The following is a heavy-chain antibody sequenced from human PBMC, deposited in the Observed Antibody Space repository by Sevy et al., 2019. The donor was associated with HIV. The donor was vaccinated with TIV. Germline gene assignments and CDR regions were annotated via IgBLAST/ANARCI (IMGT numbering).Heavy chain of an antibody. Sequence: SETLSLTCAVSGGSIRSGVYSWNWIRQPPGKDLEWIGYIYHSGNTYYNPSLKGRVTISIDTSKNQFSLKMSSVTAADTAIYYCSRDGGTMTTPGAFDIWGQGAMVTVSS. CDR3: SRDGGTMTTPGAFDI. J-gene: IGHJ3*02. CDR2: IYHSGNT. CDR1: GGSIRSGVYS. V-gene: IGHV4-30-2*01. D-gene: IGHD4-17*01.